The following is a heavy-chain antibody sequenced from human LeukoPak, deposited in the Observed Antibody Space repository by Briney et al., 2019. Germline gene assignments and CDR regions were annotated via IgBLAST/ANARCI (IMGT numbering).Heavy chain of an antibody. V-gene: IGHV3-21*01. CDR2: ISSDSAYI. J-gene: IGHJ4*02. Sequence: PGGSLRLSCAASGFTFSACSMNWVRQAPGEGLEWVSVISSDSAYIYYADSVKGRFTVSRDNAKNSLSLHMSSLRAEDTGVYYCARDGTGWSRDYWGQGTLVTVSS. CDR1: GFTFSACS. D-gene: IGHD2-2*01. CDR3: ARDGTGWSRDY.